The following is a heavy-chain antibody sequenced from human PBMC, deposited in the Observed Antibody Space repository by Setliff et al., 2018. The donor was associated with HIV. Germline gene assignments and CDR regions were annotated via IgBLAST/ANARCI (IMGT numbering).Heavy chain of an antibody. J-gene: IGHJ4*02. CDR1: GGSFSGYY. D-gene: IGHD3-10*01. CDR2: INHSGST. V-gene: IGHV4-34*01. CDR3: AKKGRYYYGSGVTTDYFDD. Sequence: SETLSLTCAVYGGSFSGYYWSRIRQPPGKGLEWIGEINHSGSTNYNPSLKSRVTISVDTSKNQFSLKVKSVTAADTATYYCAKKGRYYYGSGVTTDYFDDWGQGTPVTVSS.